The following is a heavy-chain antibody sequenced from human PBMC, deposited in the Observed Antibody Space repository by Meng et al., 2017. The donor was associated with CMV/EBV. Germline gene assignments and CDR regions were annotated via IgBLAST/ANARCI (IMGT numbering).Heavy chain of an antibody. D-gene: IGHD1-26*01. Sequence: GESLKISCAASGFTFSSYGMHWVRQAPGKGLEWVAFIRYDGSNKYYADSVKGRFTISRDNAKNSLYLQMNSLRAEDTALYYCAKGSYHDYWGQGTLVTVSS. CDR2: IRYDGSNK. CDR1: GFTFSSYG. V-gene: IGHV3-30*02. J-gene: IGHJ4*02. CDR3: AKGSYHDY.